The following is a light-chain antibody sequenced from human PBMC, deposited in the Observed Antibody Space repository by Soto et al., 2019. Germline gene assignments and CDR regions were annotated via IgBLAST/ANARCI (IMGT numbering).Light chain of an antibody. CDR3: SSYADSNNVEVL. CDR2: EVI. V-gene: IGLV2-8*01. CDR1: SSDVGSCKY. Sequence: QSALTQPPSASGSPGQSVTIACTGTSSDVGSCKYVSWYQQHPGKAPKLIIYEVIKRPSGVPDRFSGSKSDNTASLTVSGLQAEDEADYYCSSYADSNNVEVLFGGGTKVTVL. J-gene: IGLJ2*01.